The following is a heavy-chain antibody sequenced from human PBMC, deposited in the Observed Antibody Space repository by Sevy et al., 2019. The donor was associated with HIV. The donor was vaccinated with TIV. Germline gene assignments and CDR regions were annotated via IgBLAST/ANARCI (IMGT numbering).Heavy chain of an antibody. V-gene: IGHV5-51*01. CDR3: AGLPVAAAGLYYFDY. CDR2: VYPGDSDT. D-gene: IGHD6-13*01. J-gene: IGHJ4*02. CDR1: GYSFANNW. Sequence: GESLKISCKGSGYSFANNWIGWVRQMPGKGLEWMGIVYPGDSDTTYSPSFQGQVTISVDKSISTAYLQWNSLKASDTTMYYCAGLPVAAAGLYYFDYWGQGTLVTVSS.